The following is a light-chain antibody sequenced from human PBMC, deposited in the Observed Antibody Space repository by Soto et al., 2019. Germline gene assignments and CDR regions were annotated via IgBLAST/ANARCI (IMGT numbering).Light chain of an antibody. J-gene: IGKJ5*01. V-gene: IGKV3-15*01. CDR3: QQNFNGPIT. CDR1: HSVNSH. CDR2: GAT. Sequence: MIRTHSPATFSVSPGEIVTLSFRTSHSVNSHVARYQQNTFQAPRLLLYGATTRATGIPVRFSGSGFGTEFTLTISSLQSEDFAVYYCQQNFNGPITFGQGTRLE.